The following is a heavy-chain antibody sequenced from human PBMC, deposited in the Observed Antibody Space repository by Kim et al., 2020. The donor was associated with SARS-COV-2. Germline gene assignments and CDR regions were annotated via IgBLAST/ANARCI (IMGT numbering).Heavy chain of an antibody. Sequence: NASIKSVVTISVDRSKNQFSLKLGSVTAADTAVYYCARRSGYSNGPNFDYWGQGTLVTVSS. J-gene: IGHJ4*02. V-gene: IGHV4-30-2*01. D-gene: IGHD5-18*01. CDR3: ARRSGYSNGPNFDY.